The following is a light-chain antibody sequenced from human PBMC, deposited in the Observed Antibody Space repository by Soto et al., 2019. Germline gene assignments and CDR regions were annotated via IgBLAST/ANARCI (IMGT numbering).Light chain of an antibody. Sequence: DIQMTQSPSSLSASVGDRVTITSRASQSISTFLNWYQQKPGKPPNLLIYAASSLRSGVPSRFSGSGSGTDFTLTISSLQPEDFATYYCQQSYSSPRTFGQGTKLEIK. CDR2: AAS. J-gene: IGKJ2*01. V-gene: IGKV1-39*01. CDR1: QSISTF. CDR3: QQSYSSPRT.